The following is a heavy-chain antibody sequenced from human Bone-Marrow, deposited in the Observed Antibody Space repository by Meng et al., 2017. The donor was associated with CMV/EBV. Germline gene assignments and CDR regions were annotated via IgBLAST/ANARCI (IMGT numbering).Heavy chain of an antibody. CDR2: IKSKTDGGTT. CDR3: TTGSIAAATFGY. CDR1: GFTFSNAW. V-gene: IGHV3-15*01. J-gene: IGHJ4*02. Sequence: GESLKISYAASGFTFSNAWMSWVRQAPGKGLEWVGRIKSKTDGGTTDYAAPVKGRFTISRDDSKNTLYLQMNSLKTEDTAVYYCTTGSIAAATFGYWGQGTLVTVSS. D-gene: IGHD6-13*01.